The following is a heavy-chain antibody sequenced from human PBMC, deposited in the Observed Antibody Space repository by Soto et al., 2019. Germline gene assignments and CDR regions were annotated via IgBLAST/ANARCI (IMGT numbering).Heavy chain of an antibody. CDR1: GGTFSSYT. J-gene: IGHJ6*02. Sequence: ASVKVSCKASGGTFSSYTISWVRQAPGRGLEWMGRIIPILGIANYAQKFQGRVTITADKSTSTAYMELSSLRSEDTAVYYCARGSLGVYGSGSWYYYGMDVWGQGTTVTVSS. D-gene: IGHD3-10*01. CDR3: ARGSLGVYGSGSWYYYGMDV. CDR2: IIPILGIA. V-gene: IGHV1-69*02.